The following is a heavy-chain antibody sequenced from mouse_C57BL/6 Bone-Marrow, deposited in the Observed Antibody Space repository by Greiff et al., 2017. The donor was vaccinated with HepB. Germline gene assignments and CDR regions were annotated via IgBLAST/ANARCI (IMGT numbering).Heavy chain of an antibody. V-gene: IGHV5-9-1*02. Sequence: EVQRVESGEGLVKPGGSLKLSCAASGFTFSSYAMSWVRQTPEKRLEWVAYISSGGDYIYYADTVKGRFTISRDNARNTLYLQMSSLTSEDTAMYYWTRVGDGYYVRWYFDVWGTGTTVTVSS. CDR3: TRVGDGYYVRWYFDV. CDR2: ISSGGDYI. J-gene: IGHJ1*03. CDR1: GFTFSSYA. D-gene: IGHD2-3*01.